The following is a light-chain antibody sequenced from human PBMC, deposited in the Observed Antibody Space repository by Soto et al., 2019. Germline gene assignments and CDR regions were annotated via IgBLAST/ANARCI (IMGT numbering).Light chain of an antibody. CDR1: QSISSY. CDR3: QQSYSTPV. Sequence: DIQMTQSPSSLSASVGDRVTITCRASQSISSYLNWYQQKPGKAPKLLIYAASSLQSGVPSRFSGSGSGTDFTLTSSSLQHDDFATYYCQQSYSTPVFGQGTKLEIK. J-gene: IGKJ2*01. CDR2: AAS. V-gene: IGKV1-39*01.